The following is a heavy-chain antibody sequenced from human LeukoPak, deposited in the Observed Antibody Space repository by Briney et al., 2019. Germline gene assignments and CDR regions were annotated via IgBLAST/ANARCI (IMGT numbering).Heavy chain of an antibody. CDR3: ASVNGDGAEYFQH. V-gene: IGHV3-53*01. Sequence: GSLRLSCAASGFTVSSNYMSWVRQAPGKGLEWVSVIYSGGSTYYADSVKGRFTIPRDISKNTLYLQMNSLRAEDTAVYYCASVNGDGAEYFQHWGQGTLVTVSS. J-gene: IGHJ1*01. CDR1: GFTVSSNY. D-gene: IGHD2-21*01. CDR2: IYSGGST.